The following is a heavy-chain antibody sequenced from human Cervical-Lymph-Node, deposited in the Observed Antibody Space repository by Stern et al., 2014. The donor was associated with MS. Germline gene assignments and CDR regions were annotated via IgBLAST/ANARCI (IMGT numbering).Heavy chain of an antibody. CDR2: ISSRSSTI. CDR3: ARGGYSSGWPFDF. J-gene: IGHJ4*02. Sequence: VQLVESGGGLVQRGGSLRISCVASGFSFSSYSMHWVRQAPGKGLEGVSHISSRSSTIYDADSVKGRFTVSRDNDKNSLYLQMNSLRDEDTAVYYCARGGYSSGWPFDFWGQGTQVFVSS. D-gene: IGHD6-19*01. V-gene: IGHV3-48*02. CDR1: GFSFSSYS.